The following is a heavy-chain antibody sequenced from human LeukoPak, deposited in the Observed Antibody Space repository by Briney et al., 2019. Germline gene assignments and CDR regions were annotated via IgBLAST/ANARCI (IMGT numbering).Heavy chain of an antibody. CDR1: GGSISSYY. J-gene: IGHJ3*02. Sequence: PSETLSLTCTVSGGSISSYYWSWIRQPPGKGLGWIGYIYYSGSTNYNPSLKSRVTISVDTSKNQFSLKLSSVTAADTAVYYCARQFRWFGVGGNAFDIWGQGTMVTVSS. CDR2: IYYSGST. CDR3: ARQFRWFGVGGNAFDI. V-gene: IGHV4-59*08. D-gene: IGHD3-10*01.